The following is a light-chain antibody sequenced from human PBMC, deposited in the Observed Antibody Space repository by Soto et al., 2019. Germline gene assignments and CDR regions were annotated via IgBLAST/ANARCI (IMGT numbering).Light chain of an antibody. V-gene: IGLV2-14*01. CDR3: SSYTSSSTDAA. Sequence: QSALTQPASVSGSPGQSITISCTGTSSDVGGYNYVSWHQQHPGKAPKLMIYEVSNRPSGVSNRFSGSKSGNTASLTISGLQAEDEADYYCSSYTSSSTDAAFGGGT. J-gene: IGLJ2*01. CDR1: SSDVGGYNY. CDR2: EVS.